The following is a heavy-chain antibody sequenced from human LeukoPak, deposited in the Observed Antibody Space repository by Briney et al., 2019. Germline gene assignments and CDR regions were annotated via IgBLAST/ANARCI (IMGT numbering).Heavy chain of an antibody. CDR3: ARDGYYYGSGSYPFDL. V-gene: IGHV4-4*07. CDR2: IYTSGST. D-gene: IGHD3-10*01. Sequence: SETLSLTGTVSGGSISSYYWSWLRQPAGKGLEWIGRIYTSGSTNYNPSLKSRVTMSVDTSKNQLSLKLTSLTAADTAVYYCARDGYYYGSGSYPFDLWGQGTLVSVSS. CDR1: GGSISSYY. J-gene: IGHJ5*02.